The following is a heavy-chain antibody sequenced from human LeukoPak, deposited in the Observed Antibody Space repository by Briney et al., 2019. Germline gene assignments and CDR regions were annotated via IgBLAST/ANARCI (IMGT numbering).Heavy chain of an antibody. Sequence: ASVKISCKASGYTFTGYYIHWVRQAPGQGLEWMGWMNPNSGNTGYAQKFQGRVTMTRNTSISTAYMELSSLRSEDTAVYYCARGWALGGYGSSGIDYWGQGTLVTVSS. J-gene: IGHJ4*02. V-gene: IGHV1-8*02. CDR1: GYTFTGYY. CDR2: MNPNSGNT. CDR3: ARGWALGGYGSSGIDY. D-gene: IGHD3-16*01.